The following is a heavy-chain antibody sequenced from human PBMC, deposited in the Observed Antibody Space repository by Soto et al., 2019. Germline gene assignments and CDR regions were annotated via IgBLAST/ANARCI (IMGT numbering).Heavy chain of an antibody. V-gene: IGHV3-30-3*01. CDR3: ARGRGFSVYDALGY. Sequence: GGSLRLSCAASGCSFSSFAIHWVRQATGKGLEWVAVISNDGSTKKYGDSVNGRFTISRDNSKNTVYLQLNTLRIEDTAVYSCARGRGFSVYDALGYWGQGTRVTVSS. J-gene: IGHJ4*02. CDR2: ISNDGSTK. CDR1: GCSFSSFA. D-gene: IGHD5-12*01.